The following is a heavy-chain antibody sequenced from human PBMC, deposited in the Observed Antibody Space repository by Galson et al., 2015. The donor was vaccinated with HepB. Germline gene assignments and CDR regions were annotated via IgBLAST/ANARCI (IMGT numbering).Heavy chain of an antibody. CDR2: INTYNRDT. D-gene: IGHD2-15*01. Sequence: SVKVSCKASGYTFSSYSITWVRQAPGQGLEWMGWINTYNRDTKYSERFQGRVTLTADTSTSTAYMELRSLRSDDTAVYFCARGALVVGAGATQNNWFAPWGQGTLVTVSS. CDR1: GYTFSSYS. J-gene: IGHJ5*02. CDR3: ARGALVVGAGATQNNWFAP. V-gene: IGHV1-18*01.